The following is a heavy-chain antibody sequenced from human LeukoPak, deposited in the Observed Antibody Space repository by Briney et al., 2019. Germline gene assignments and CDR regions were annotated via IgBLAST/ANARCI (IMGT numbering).Heavy chain of an antibody. Sequence: RASVKVSCKASGYTFTGYYMHWVRQAPGQGLEWMGWINPNSGGTNYAQKFQGRVTMTRDTSISTAYMELSRLRSDDTAVYYCARALRRELLNQGYWGQGTLVTASS. CDR1: GYTFTGYY. D-gene: IGHD1-26*01. J-gene: IGHJ4*02. V-gene: IGHV1-2*02. CDR3: ARALRRELLNQGY. CDR2: INPNSGGT.